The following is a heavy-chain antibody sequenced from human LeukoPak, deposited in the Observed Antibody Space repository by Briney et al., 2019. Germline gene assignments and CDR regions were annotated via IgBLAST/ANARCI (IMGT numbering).Heavy chain of an antibody. CDR1: GGSISSGGYY. CDR2: IYYSGST. D-gene: IGHD2/OR15-2a*01. J-gene: IGHJ4*02. Sequence: ASETLSLTCTVSGGSISSGGYYWSWIRQHPGKGLEWIGYIYYSGSTYYNPSLKSRVTISVDTSKNQFSLKLSSVTAADTAVYYCARVRIVHAYYFDYWGQGTLVTVSS. V-gene: IGHV4-31*03. CDR3: ARVRIVHAYYFDY.